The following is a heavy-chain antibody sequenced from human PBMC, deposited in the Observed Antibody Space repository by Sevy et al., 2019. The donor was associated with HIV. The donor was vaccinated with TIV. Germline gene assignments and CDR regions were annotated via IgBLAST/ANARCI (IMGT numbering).Heavy chain of an antibody. J-gene: IGHJ4*02. Sequence: GESLKISCKGSGYSFTNYWIAWVRQMPGKGLEWRGIIYPGDSDTRYSPSFQGQVTISADKSISTAYLQWSSLKASDTAMYYCARQETITADLDYWGQGTLVTVSS. CDR3: ARQETITADLDY. CDR2: IYPGDSDT. D-gene: IGHD3-16*01. CDR1: GYSFTNYW. V-gene: IGHV5-51*01.